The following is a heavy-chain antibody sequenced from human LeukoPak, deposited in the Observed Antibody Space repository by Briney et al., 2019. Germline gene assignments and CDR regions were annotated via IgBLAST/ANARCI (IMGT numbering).Heavy chain of an antibody. V-gene: IGHV3-74*01. CDR3: ARSQPRRDGYNGFDY. Sequence: GGSLRLSCAASGFTLSSYWMHWVRQAPGKGLVWVSRINSDGSSTSYADSVKGRFTISRDNAKNTLYLQMNSLRAEDTAVYYCARSQPRRDGYNGFDYWGQGTLVTVSS. J-gene: IGHJ4*02. CDR2: INSDGSST. D-gene: IGHD5-24*01. CDR1: GFTLSSYW.